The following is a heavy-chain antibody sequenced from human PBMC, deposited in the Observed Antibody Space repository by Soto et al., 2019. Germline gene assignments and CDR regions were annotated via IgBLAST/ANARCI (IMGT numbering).Heavy chain of an antibody. CDR2: IYYSGST. J-gene: IGHJ6*02. CDR1: GGSISSGDYY. CDR3: ARVETRYYYYYYGMDV. V-gene: IGHV4-30-4*01. D-gene: IGHD3-3*01. Sequence: QVQLQESGPGLVKPSQTLSLTCTVSGGSISSGDYYWSWIRQPPGKGLEWIGYIYYSGSTYYNPSLKSRVTISXXTXKXXFSLKLSSVTAADTAVYYCARVETRYYYYYYGMDVWGQGTTVTVSS.